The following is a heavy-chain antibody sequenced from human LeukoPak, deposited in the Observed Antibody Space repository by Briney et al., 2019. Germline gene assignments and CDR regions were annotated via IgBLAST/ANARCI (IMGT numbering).Heavy chain of an antibody. V-gene: IGHV4-4*07. D-gene: IGHD4-17*01. CDR1: GGSISSYY. Sequence: KPSETLSLTCTVSGGSISSYYWSWIRQTAGKGLEWIRRIYSSGSINYNPSLKSRITMSLDTPRNQLSLKLSSVTAADTAVYYCARGISGDYGLGHWGQGTLVTVSS. CDR2: IYSSGSI. CDR3: ARGISGDYGLGH. J-gene: IGHJ4*02.